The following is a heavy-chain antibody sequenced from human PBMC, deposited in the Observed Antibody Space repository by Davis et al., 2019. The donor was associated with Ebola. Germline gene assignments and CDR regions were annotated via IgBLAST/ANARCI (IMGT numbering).Heavy chain of an antibody. CDR3: ARGAGYSFFDY. CDR2: INHSGST. CDR1: GGSFSGYY. J-gene: IGHJ4*02. Sequence: GSLRLSCAVYGGSFSGYYWSWIRQPPGKGLEWIGEINHSGSTNYNPSLKSRVTISVDTSKNQFSLKLSSVTAADTAVYYCARGAGYSFFDYWGQGTLVTVSS. D-gene: IGHD5-18*01. V-gene: IGHV4-34*01.